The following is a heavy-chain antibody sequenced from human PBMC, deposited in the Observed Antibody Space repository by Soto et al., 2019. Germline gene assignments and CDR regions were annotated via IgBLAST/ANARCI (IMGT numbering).Heavy chain of an antibody. V-gene: IGHV3-48*02. CDR3: ARGATYYDSNGQGFDP. J-gene: IGHJ5*02. CDR2: ISSGGSTT. Sequence: GGSLRLSCAASGFTFSNYHMNWVRQAPGKGLEWVSYISSGGSTTYYADSVKGRFTISRDNAKNSLYLQMNSLRDEDTAVYYCARGATYYDSNGQGFDPWGQGPLVTVSS. D-gene: IGHD3-22*01. CDR1: GFTFSNYH.